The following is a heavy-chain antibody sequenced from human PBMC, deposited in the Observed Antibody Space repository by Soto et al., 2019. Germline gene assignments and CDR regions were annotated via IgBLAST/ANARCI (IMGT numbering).Heavy chain of an antibody. J-gene: IGHJ4*02. D-gene: IGHD6-13*01. Sequence: QLRLQESGPGLVKPSETLSLTCTVSGGSIRSSTYYCGWIRQPPGKGLEWIGRIYYSVSTPYNPSHKSRVPMSVDTSTNQCSLKLYSVTAAYTAVYYWTGHEGGAAADRPLYYWGQGTLVTVSS. CDR1: GGSIRSSTYY. CDR2: IYYSVST. V-gene: IGHV4-39*01. CDR3: TGHEGGAAADRPLYY.